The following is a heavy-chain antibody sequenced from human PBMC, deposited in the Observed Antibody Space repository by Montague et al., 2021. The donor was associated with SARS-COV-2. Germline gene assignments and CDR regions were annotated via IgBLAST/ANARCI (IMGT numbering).Heavy chain of an antibody. Sequence: SETLSLTCTVSGGSISSSSYYWGWIRQPPGKGLEWIGSIYYSGSTYYNPSLKSRVTISVDTSKNQFSLKLSSVTAADTAVYYCARVGRQQPVRLSGMDVGGKGPTVTVSP. CDR1: GGSISSSSYY. D-gene: IGHD6-13*01. J-gene: IGHJ6*04. CDR2: IYYSGST. V-gene: IGHV4-39*07. CDR3: ARVGRQQPVRLSGMDV.